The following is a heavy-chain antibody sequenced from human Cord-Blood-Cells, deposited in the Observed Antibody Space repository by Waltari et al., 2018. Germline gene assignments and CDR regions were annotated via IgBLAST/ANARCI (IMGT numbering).Heavy chain of an antibody. J-gene: IGHJ4*02. CDR1: GGSFSGYY. D-gene: IGHD3-9*01. Sequence: QVQPQQWGAGLLKPSETLSLTCAVYGGSFSGYYWSWIRQPPGKGLEWIGEINHRGSTNYNPSLKGRVTIAVDTSKNQFSLKLSSVTAADTAVYYCATTYYDILTGYYDYWGQGTLVTVSS. CDR3: ATTYYDILTGYYDY. V-gene: IGHV4-34*01. CDR2: INHRGST.